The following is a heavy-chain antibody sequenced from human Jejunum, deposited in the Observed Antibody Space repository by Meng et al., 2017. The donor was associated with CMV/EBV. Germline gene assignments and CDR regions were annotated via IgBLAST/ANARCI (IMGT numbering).Heavy chain of an antibody. CDR3: ARNYDFWSGYYGTDY. CDR2: ISGSGGST. Sequence: TFSSYAMSWVRQAPGKGLEWVSAISGSGGSTYYSDSVKGRFTISRDNSKNTLYLQMNSLRAEDTAVYYCARNYDFWSGYYGTDYWGQGTRVTVSS. CDR1: TFSSYA. D-gene: IGHD3-3*01. V-gene: IGHV3-23*01. J-gene: IGHJ4*02.